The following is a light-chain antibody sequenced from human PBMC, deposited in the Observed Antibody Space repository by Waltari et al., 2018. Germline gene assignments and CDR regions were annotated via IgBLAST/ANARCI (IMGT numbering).Light chain of an antibody. J-gene: IGKJ1*01. V-gene: IGKV1-6*01. CDR1: QGIRSD. CDR3: QQYNSFFRT. Sequence: AIQMTQSPSSLSASVGDRVTITCRASQGIRSDLGWYQQKPGKAPKLLIYVASTLQSGVPPRFSGSGFGTEFALTISGLQPDDFATYFCQQYNSFFRTFGQGTKVEIK. CDR2: VAS.